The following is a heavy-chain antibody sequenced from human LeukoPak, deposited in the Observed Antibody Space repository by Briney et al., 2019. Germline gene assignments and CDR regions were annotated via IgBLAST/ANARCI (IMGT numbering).Heavy chain of an antibody. D-gene: IGHD2-2*01. CDR3: AKDDRVREVDPHFDY. CDR2: IHKYGSTT. CDR1: GFTISGDW. V-gene: IGHV3-74*01. Sequence: PGGSLRLSCAASGFTISGDWMHWVRQPPGKGLVWVSRIHKYGSTTSYAASVKGRFTISRDNSKNTLYLQMSSLRAEDTALYYCAKDDRVREVDPHFDYWGQGTLVTVSS. J-gene: IGHJ4*02.